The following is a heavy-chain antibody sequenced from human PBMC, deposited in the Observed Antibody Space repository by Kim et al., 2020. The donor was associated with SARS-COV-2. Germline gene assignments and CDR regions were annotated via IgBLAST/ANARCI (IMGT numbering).Heavy chain of an antibody. D-gene: IGHD3-3*01. Sequence: ASVKVSCKASGYTFTSYVMNWVRQAPGQGLEWMGWINTNTGNPTYAQGFTGRFVFSLDTSVSTAYLQIISLKAEDTAVYYCARALAPMGGFWSGYQYNWFDPWGQGTLVTVSS. CDR3: ARALAPMGGFWSGYQYNWFDP. V-gene: IGHV7-4-1*02. J-gene: IGHJ5*02. CDR1: GYTFTSYV. CDR2: INTNTGNP.